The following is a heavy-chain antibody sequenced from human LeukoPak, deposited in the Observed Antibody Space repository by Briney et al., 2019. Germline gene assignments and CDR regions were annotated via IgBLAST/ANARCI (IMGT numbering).Heavy chain of an antibody. CDR2: IYYSGST. J-gene: IGHJ6*02. Sequence: SETLSLTCTVSGASISSYYWSWIRQPPGKGLEWIGYIYYSGSTNYNPSLKSRVTISVDTSKNQFSLKLSSVTAADTAVYYCARELDEIENGMDVWGQGTTVTVSS. CDR1: GASISSYY. CDR3: ARELDEIENGMDV. V-gene: IGHV4-59*01.